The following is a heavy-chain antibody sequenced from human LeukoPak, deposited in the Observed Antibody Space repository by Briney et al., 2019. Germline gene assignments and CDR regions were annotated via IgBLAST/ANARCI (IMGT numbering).Heavy chain of an antibody. CDR2: IGGSGGST. CDR3: AKDWEYYDSSGYKSFAEYFQH. V-gene: IGHV3-23*01. J-gene: IGHJ1*01. D-gene: IGHD3-22*01. Sequence: PGGSQRLSCAASRFTFSSYAMSWVRQAPGKGLEWISSIGGSGGSTYYADSVRGRFTISRDNSKNTLYLQMNSLKAEDTALYYCAKDWEYYDSSGYKSFAEYFQHWRQGTLVTVSS. CDR1: RFTFSSYA.